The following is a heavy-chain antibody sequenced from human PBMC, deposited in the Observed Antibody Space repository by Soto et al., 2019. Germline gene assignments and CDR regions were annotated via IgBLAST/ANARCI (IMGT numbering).Heavy chain of an antibody. V-gene: IGHV3-11*01. D-gene: IGHD6-13*01. CDR1: GFSFSDYY. CDR3: ARGYSSSWTYNWFYP. J-gene: IGHJ5*02. Sequence: QVQLVESGGGLVTPGGSLRLSCAASGFSFSDYYMTWIRQAPGKGLEWVSYISSSGGTKYHADSVKGRFTISRDNAKNSLYLQMNSLRAEDTAVYYCARGYSSSWTYNWFYPWVQGTLVTVSS. CDR2: ISSSGGTK.